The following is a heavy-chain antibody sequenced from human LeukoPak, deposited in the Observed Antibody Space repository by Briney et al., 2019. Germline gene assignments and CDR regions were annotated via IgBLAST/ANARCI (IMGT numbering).Heavy chain of an antibody. D-gene: IGHD2-15*01. CDR1: GGSFSGYY. CDR2: INHGGST. V-gene: IGHV4-34*01. Sequence: SETLSLTCAVYGGSFSGYYWSWIRQPPGKGLEWIGEINHGGSTNYNPSLKSRVTISVDTSKNQFSLKPSSVTAADTAVYYCARGMAATVWFDPWGQGTLVTVSS. J-gene: IGHJ5*02. CDR3: ARGMAATVWFDP.